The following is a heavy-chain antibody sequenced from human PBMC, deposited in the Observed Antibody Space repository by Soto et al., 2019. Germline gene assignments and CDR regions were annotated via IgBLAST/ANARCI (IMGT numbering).Heavy chain of an antibody. Sequence: PSETLSLTCTVSGGSMNSGDYFWTWIRRHPGGGLEWIGYIHYNGSTFYNPSLKSRITMSVDTSKSQFSLRLSSVTAADTAVYYCAREQYRAPDFWSGYLDYWGQRTLVTVSS. CDR3: AREQYRAPDFWSGYLDY. V-gene: IGHV4-31*03. J-gene: IGHJ4*02. D-gene: IGHD3-3*01. CDR2: IHYNGST. CDR1: GGSMNSGDYF.